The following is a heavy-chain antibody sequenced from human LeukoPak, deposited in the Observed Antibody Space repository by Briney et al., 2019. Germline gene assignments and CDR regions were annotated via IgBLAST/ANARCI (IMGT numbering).Heavy chain of an antibody. CDR3: ARLKSFVAVLGASDI. J-gene: IGHJ3*02. Sequence: SETLSLTCTVSGGSISGHFWSWIRQPPGKGLELIGYIYYSGSTNYNPSLESRVTLSVDTSKNQFSLNLTSVTAADTGVSCSARLKSFVAVLGASDIWGQGTMVTVSS. CDR2: IYYSGST. V-gene: IGHV4-59*08. CDR1: GGSISGHF. D-gene: IGHD3-10*01.